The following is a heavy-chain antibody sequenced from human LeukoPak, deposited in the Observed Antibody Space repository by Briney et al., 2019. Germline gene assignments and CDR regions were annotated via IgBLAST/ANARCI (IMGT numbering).Heavy chain of an antibody. Sequence: SETLSLTCTVSGGSISSYYWTWIRQPPGKGLVWIGYIHYSGSTNYNPSLKSRVTISVDTSKNQFSLKLSSVTAADTAVYYCARVIVVPAALDYWGQGTLVTVSS. CDR3: ARVIVVPAALDY. V-gene: IGHV4-59*08. J-gene: IGHJ4*02. CDR2: IHYSGST. D-gene: IGHD2-2*01. CDR1: GGSISSYY.